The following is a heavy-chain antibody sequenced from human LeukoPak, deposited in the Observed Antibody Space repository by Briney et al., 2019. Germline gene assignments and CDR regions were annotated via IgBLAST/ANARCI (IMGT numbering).Heavy chain of an antibody. J-gene: IGHJ4*02. CDR2: ISSSSSYI. CDR1: GFTFSSYS. V-gene: IGHV3-21*01. CDR3: ARDRPVAGTTYPYYFDY. D-gene: IGHD6-19*01. Sequence: GGSLRLSCAASGFTFSSYSMNWVRQAPGKGLEWVSSISSSSSYIYYADSVKGRFTISRDNSKNTLYLQMNSLRAEDTAVYYCARDRPVAGTTYPYYFDYWGQGTLVTVSS.